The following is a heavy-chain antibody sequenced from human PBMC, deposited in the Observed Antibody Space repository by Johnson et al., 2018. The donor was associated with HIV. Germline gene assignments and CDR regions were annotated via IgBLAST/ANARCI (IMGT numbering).Heavy chain of an antibody. J-gene: IGHJ3*02. CDR1: GFTVSSNY. V-gene: IGHV3-66*02. D-gene: IGHD6-13*01. CDR2: IGTAGDT. CDR3: ARELGYSSSNDAFDI. Sequence: VQLVESGGGLVQPGGSLRLSCAASGFTVSSNYMSWVRQAPGKGLEWVSAIGTAGDTYYPGSVKGRFTISRENAKNTLYLQMNSLRAEDTTVYYCARELGYSSSNDAFDIWGQGTMVTVSS.